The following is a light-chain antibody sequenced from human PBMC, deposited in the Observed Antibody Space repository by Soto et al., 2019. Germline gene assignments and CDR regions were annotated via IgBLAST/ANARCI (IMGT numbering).Light chain of an antibody. CDR3: AAWDDTVRSYV. V-gene: IGLV1-47*01. CDR1: ISNIATNY. CDR2: RDN. Sequence: QPVLTQPPSVSGTPGQRVTISCSGGISNIATNYGHWFQQLPGTAPKVLSNRDNQRPSGVPDRFSGSKSGTSASLAISGLRSEDEAEYYCAAWDDTVRSYVFGTGTKLTVL. J-gene: IGLJ1*01.